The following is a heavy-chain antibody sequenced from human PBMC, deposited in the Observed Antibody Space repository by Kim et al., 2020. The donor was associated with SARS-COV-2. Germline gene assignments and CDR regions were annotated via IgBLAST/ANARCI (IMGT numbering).Heavy chain of an antibody. J-gene: IGHJ3*02. CDR1: GFTFSSYG. Sequence: GGSLRLSCAASGFTFSSYGMHWVRQAPGKGLEWVAVIWYDGSNKYYADSVKGRFTISRDNSKNTLYLQMNSLRAEDTAVYYCAREASPGPNPDAFDIGGQGTIVTVPS. D-gene: IGHD2-21*01. V-gene: IGHV3-33*01. CDR3: AREASPGPNPDAFDI. CDR2: IWYDGSNK.